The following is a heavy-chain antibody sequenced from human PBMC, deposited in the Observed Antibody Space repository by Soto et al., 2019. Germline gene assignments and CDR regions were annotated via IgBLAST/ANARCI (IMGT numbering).Heavy chain of an antibody. Sequence: EVQLLESGGGLVQPGGSLRLSCAASGFTFSSYAMSWVRQAPGKGLEWVSAIRGSGGSTYYADSVKGRFTLSRDNAKNTLYLQMNSLRAEDTAVYDCAKDSRGTCSSTGGYVWSGDYWGQGTLVTVSA. V-gene: IGHV3-23*01. CDR2: IRGSGGST. J-gene: IGHJ4*02. CDR1: GFTFSSYA. D-gene: IGHD2-2*01. CDR3: AKDSRGTCSSTGGYVWSGDY.